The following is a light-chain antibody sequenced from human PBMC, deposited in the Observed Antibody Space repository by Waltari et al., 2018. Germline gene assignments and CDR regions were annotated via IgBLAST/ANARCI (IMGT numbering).Light chain of an antibody. J-gene: IGKJ4*01. CDR2: QAS. CDR1: QDIYTD. V-gene: IGKV1-9*01. Sequence: DIQMTQSPSPLSASVGDRVTITCQASQDIYTDLAWYQQKPGKVPSLLVYQASTLKSGVPSRFSGSGSGTEFTLTISSLQPEDFATYYCQHGFGTPLSFGGGTKVE. CDR3: QHGFGTPLS.